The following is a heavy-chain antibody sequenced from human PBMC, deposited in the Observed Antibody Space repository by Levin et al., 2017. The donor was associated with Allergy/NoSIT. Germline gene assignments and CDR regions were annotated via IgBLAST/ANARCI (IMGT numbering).Heavy chain of an antibody. Sequence: ETLSLTCAVSGFSFSTYSMNWVRQAPGKGLEWVSSISTSSNYIYYADSVKGRFTISRDNAKNSLFLQMNSLRAEDTAVYYCARLSPNAFDIWGQGTMVTVSS. J-gene: IGHJ3*02. CDR2: ISTSSNYI. V-gene: IGHV3-21*01. CDR3: ARLSPNAFDI. CDR1: GFSFSTYS.